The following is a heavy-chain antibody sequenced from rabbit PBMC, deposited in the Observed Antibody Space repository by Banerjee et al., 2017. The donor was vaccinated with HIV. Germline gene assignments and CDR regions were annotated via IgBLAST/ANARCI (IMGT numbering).Heavy chain of an antibody. V-gene: IGHV1S45*01. CDR3: ARDGLYYGMDL. CDR1: GIDFSSNYW. Sequence: QEQLEESGGGLVKPGGTLTLTCKASGIDFSSNYWICWVRQAPGKGLEWIACIAGGSSGNTYYASWAKGRFTISKTSSTTVTLQMTSLTAADTATYFCARDGLYYGMDLWGPGTLVTVS. J-gene: IGHJ6*01. CDR2: IAGGSSGNT.